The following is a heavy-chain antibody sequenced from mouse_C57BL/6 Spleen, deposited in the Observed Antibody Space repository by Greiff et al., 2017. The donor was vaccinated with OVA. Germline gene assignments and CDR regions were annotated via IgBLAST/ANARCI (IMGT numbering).Heavy chain of an antibody. J-gene: IGHJ1*03. D-gene: IGHD1-1*01. V-gene: IGHV1-62-2*01. CDR2: FYPGSGSI. Sequence: VQLQQSGAELVKPGASVKLSCKASGYTFTEYTIHWVKQRSGQGLEWIGWFYPGSGSIKYNEKFKDKATLTADKSSSTVYMEISRLTSEDSAVYFCARHEEVTTVVASYWYFDVWGTGTTGTVSS. CDR1: GYTFTEYT. CDR3: ARHEEVTTVVASYWYFDV.